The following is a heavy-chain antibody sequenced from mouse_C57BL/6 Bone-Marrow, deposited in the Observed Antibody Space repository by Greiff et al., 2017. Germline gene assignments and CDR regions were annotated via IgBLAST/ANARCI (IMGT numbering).Heavy chain of an antibody. CDR1: GFSLTSYG. J-gene: IGHJ1*03. V-gene: IGHV2-2*01. CDR3: ASPIYYGYDGWYFDV. Sequence: QVQLQQSGPGLVQPSQSLSITCTVSGFSLTSYGVHWVRQSPGQGLEWLGVIWRGGSTDYNAAFISSLSISKDNSKSQVFFKMNSQQADDTAIYSCASPIYYGYDGWYFDVWGTGTTVTVSS. CDR2: IWRGGST. D-gene: IGHD2-2*01.